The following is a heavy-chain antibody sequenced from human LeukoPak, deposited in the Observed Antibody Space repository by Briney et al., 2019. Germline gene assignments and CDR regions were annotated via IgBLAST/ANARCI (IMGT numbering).Heavy chain of an antibody. CDR2: INWDGGIT. Sequence: PGGSLRLSCAASGFTFDDYAMSWVRQAPGKGLEWVSLINWDGGITYYADSVKGRFTISRDNSKNSLYLQMNSLRAEDTALYYCAKDQRGSYWGYFDLWGRGTLVTVSS. J-gene: IGHJ2*01. CDR3: AKDQRGSYWGYFDL. V-gene: IGHV3-43D*03. CDR1: GFTFDDYA. D-gene: IGHD2-21*01.